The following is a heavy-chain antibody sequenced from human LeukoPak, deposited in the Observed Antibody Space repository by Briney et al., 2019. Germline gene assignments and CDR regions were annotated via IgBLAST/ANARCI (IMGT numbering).Heavy chain of an antibody. J-gene: IGHJ4*02. CDR1: GFTFSSYS. CDR3: AREDHSNYNY. CDR2: IKQDGGEK. D-gene: IGHD4-11*01. V-gene: IGHV3-7*01. Sequence: GGSLRLSCAASGFTFSSYSMNWVRQAPGKGLEWVANIKQDGGEKFYVDAVKGRFTISRDNAKNSLYLQMNSLRAEDTAVYYCAREDHSNYNYWGQGTLVTVSS.